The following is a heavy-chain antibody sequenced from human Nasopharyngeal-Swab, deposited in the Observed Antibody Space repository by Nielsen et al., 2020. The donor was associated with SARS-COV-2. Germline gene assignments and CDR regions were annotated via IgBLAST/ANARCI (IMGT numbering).Heavy chain of an antibody. CDR3: ARRGRIAVAGFFDY. CDR1: GGSISSSSYY. J-gene: IGHJ4*02. CDR2: IYYSGGT. D-gene: IGHD6-19*01. Sequence: SETLSLTCTVSGGSISSSSYYWGWIRQPPGKGLEWIGSIYYSGGTYYNPSLKSRVTISVDTSKNQFSLKLSSVTAADTVVYYCARRGRIAVAGFFDYWGQGTLVTVSS. V-gene: IGHV4-39*01.